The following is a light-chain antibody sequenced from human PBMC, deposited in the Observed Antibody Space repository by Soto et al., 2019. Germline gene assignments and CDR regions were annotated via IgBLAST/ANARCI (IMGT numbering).Light chain of an antibody. V-gene: IGKV3-20*01. Sequence: EIVLTQSPGTLSLSPGERATLSCRASQSVSSIYLAWYQQKPGQAPRLLIYGASSRATGIPARFSGSGSGTDFTLTISRLEPEDFAVYYCQQYGSSPPYTFGQGTKLEIK. CDR3: QQYGSSPPYT. J-gene: IGKJ2*01. CDR2: GAS. CDR1: QSVSSIY.